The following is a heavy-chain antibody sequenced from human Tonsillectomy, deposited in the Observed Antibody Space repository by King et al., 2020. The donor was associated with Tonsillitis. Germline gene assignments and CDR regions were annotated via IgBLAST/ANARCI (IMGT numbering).Heavy chain of an antibody. CDR2: ISSSSQYI. D-gene: IGHD3-10*01. CDR1: GFTFNKYN. J-gene: IGHJ5*02. Sequence: VQLVESGGGLVKPGGSLRLSCAASGFTFNKYNMNWVRQAPGKGPEGVSSISSSSQYIYYADSVKGRFTISRDNAKNSLYLQMNSLGAEDTAGYYCARRGEYYGSGTYYNWFDLWGQGTLVTVSS. CDR3: ARRGEYYGSGTYYNWFDL. V-gene: IGHV3-21*01.